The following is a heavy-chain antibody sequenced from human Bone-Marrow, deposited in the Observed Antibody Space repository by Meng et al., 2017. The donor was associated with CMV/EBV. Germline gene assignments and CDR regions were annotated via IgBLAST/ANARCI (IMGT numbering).Heavy chain of an antibody. CDR2: INSDGRST. J-gene: IGHJ4*02. CDR3: ATSPFWDNIKPERYSDY. D-gene: IGHD2/OR15-2a*01. V-gene: IGHV3-74*01. CDR1: RFTFDDYG. Sequence: GGSLRLSCAASRFTFDDYGMSWVRQAPGKGLEWVSGINSDGRSTNYADSVKGRFTISRDNARNTLYLQMNSLRAEDTAVYYCATSPFWDNIKPERYSDYWGQGTLVTVSS.